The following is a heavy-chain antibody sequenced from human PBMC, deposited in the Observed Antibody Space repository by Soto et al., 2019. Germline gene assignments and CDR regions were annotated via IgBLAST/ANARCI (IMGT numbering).Heavy chain of an antibody. CDR3: AKDLGKHRKKHPGDYYYYGMDV. CDR2: ISYDGSNK. V-gene: IGHV3-30*18. D-gene: IGHD3-10*01. Sequence: GGSLRLSCAASGFTFSSYGMHWVRQAPGKGLEWVAVISYDGSNKYYADSVKGRFTISRDNSKNTLYLQMNSLRAEDTAVYYCAKDLGKHRKKHPGDYYYYGMDVWGQGTTVTVSS. CDR1: GFTFSSYG. J-gene: IGHJ6*02.